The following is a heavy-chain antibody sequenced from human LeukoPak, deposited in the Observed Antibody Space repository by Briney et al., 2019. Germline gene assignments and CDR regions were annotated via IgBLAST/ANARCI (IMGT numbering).Heavy chain of an antibody. CDR3: ARDRRLLWFGELLPDNWFDP. D-gene: IGHD3-10*01. Sequence: ASVTVSFTASGYTFTSYAMHWVRQAPGQRLEWMGWINAGNGNTKYSQKFQGRVTITRDTSASTAYMELSSLRSEDTAVYYCARDRRLLWFGELLPDNWFDPWGQGTLVTVSS. V-gene: IGHV1-3*01. J-gene: IGHJ5*02. CDR2: INAGNGNT. CDR1: GYTFTSYA.